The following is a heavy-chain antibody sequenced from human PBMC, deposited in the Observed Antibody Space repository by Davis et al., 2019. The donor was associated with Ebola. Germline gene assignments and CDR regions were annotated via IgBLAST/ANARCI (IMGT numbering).Heavy chain of an antibody. J-gene: IGHJ2*01. CDR3: ARGAQRFVIWDWYFDL. Sequence: GESLKISCKGSGYSFTSYWIGWVRQMPGKGLEWMGIIYPGDSDTRYSPSFQGQVTISADKSISTAYLQWSSLKASDTAMYYCARGAQRFVIWDWYFDLWGRGTLVTVSS. CDR2: IYPGDSDT. CDR1: GYSFTSYW. D-gene: IGHD3-16*02. V-gene: IGHV5-51*01.